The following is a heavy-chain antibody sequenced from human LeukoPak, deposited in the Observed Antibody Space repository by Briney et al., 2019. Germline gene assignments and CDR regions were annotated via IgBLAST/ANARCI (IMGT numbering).Heavy chain of an antibody. CDR1: GFTFSSYW. Sequence: GGSLRLSCAASGFTFSSYWMSWVRQAPGKGLEWVANIKQDGSEKYYVDSVKGRFTISRDNAKNSLYLQMNSLRAEDTAVYYCARHLGYDILTGYFDYWGQGTLVTVSS. D-gene: IGHD3-9*01. J-gene: IGHJ4*02. CDR3: ARHLGYDILTGYFDY. CDR2: IKQDGSEK. V-gene: IGHV3-7*01.